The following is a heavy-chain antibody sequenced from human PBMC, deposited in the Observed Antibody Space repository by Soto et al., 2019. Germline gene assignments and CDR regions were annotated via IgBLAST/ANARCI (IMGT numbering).Heavy chain of an antibody. J-gene: IGHJ4*02. CDR2: VSYDGSNK. V-gene: IGHV3-30*04. CDR1: RVTFNTYA. Sequence: QVQLVQSGGGVVQPGRSLTLSCAASRVTFNTYAMHWVRQAPGKGLEWVAIVSYDGSNKYYADSVKGRFTISRDNSKNTLNLQMNSVRAEDTAVYYCAKDRGRYCSGARCYLFDSWGQGTLVTVSS. CDR3: AKDRGRYCSGARCYLFDS. D-gene: IGHD2-15*01.